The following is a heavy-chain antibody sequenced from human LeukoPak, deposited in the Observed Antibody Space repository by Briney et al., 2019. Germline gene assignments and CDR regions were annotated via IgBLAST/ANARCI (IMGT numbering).Heavy chain of an antibody. CDR1: GSTLTELS. CDR2: FAPQDSET. V-gene: IGHV1-24*01. J-gene: IGHJ3*02. CDR3: ATGLRYFVPYAFDI. Sequence: GASVKLFCNVSGSTLTELSMPWVRQAPGPGNEWMGGFAPQDSETISAQEFAVRVNMTEDTYKDTATMYLRSMRSEHTAVYYCATGLRYFVPYAFDIWGQGTMVTVSS. D-gene: IGHD3-9*01.